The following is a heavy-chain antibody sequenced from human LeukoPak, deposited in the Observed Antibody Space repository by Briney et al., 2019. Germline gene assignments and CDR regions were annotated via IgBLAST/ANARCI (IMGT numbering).Heavy chain of an antibody. CDR1: GFTFRSDG. CDR3: AKDHEDIVATTIGSYFDY. J-gene: IGHJ4*02. CDR2: ISDSGGST. Sequence: GGSLRLSCAASGFTFRSDGMSWVRQAPGKGLEWVSVISDSGGSTYYADSVKGRFTISRDNSKNTLYLQMNSLRAEDTAVYYCAKDHEDIVATTIGSYFDYWGQGTLVTVSS. V-gene: IGHV3-23*01. D-gene: IGHD5-12*01.